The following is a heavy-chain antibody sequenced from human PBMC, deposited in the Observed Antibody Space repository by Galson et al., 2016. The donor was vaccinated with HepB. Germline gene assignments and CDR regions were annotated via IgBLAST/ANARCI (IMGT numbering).Heavy chain of an antibody. CDR1: GDSVSSNSVA. Sequence: CAISGDSVSSNSVAWNWIRQSPSRGLEWLGRTYYRSKWYNDYAVSVKSRITTNPDTSKNQFSLQLNAVTPEDTALYYCARDRNFKLTWIQLRKRGTGDGFDYWGQGTRVTVSS. CDR2: TYYRSKWYN. CDR3: ARDRNFKLTWIQLRKRGTGDGFDY. J-gene: IGHJ4*02. V-gene: IGHV6-1*01. D-gene: IGHD5-18*01.